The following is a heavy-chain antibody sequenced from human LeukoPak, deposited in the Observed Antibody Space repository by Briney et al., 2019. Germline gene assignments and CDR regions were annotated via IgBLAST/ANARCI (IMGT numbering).Heavy chain of an antibody. Sequence: GGSLRLSCAASGFTFNDYYMSWIRQAPGKGLEWLSYINIGGTNTHYADSVKGRFTISRDNAKNSLYLQMNSLRAEDTAVYYCARDRVEGHYYFDYWGQGTLVTVSS. CDR1: GFTFNDYY. CDR3: ARDRVEGHYYFDY. CDR2: INIGGTNT. J-gene: IGHJ4*02. V-gene: IGHV3-11*06.